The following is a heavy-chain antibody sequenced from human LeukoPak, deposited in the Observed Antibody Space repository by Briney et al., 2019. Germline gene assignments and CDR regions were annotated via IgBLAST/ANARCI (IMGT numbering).Heavy chain of an antibody. CDR1: GFTFSSYA. J-gene: IGHJ4*02. V-gene: IGHV3-23*01. CDR2: ISGSGGST. Sequence: PGGSLRLSCAASGFTFSSYAMSWVRQAPGKGLEWVSGISGSGGSTYYADSVKGRFTISRDNSKNTLWLQMNSLRASDTAMYYCARRAAEWEFLDYWGQGTLVTVSS. CDR3: ARRAAEWEFLDY. D-gene: IGHD1-26*01.